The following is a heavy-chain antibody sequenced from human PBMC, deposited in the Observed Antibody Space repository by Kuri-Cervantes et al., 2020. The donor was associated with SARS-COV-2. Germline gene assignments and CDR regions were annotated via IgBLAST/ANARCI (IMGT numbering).Heavy chain of an antibody. CDR2: IYPGDSDT. Sequence: KVSCKGSGNSFTSYWIGWVRQMPGKGLEWMGIIYPGDSDTRYSPSFQGQVTISADKSISTAYLQWSSLKASDTAMYYCARRGYCSSTSCHGGNWFDPWGQGTLVTVSS. D-gene: IGHD2-2*03. V-gene: IGHV5-51*01. CDR3: ARRGYCSSTSCHGGNWFDP. J-gene: IGHJ5*02. CDR1: GNSFTSYW.